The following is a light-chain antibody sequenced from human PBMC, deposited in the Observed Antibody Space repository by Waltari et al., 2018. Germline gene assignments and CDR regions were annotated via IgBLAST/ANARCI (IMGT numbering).Light chain of an antibody. J-gene: IGKJ4*01. V-gene: IGKV1-39*01. CDR3: QQSYSAPLA. CDR1: QAISTY. Sequence: DTLMTQSPSSLSASVGDRVTITCRASQAISTYVNWYQQTPGMAPQLLIFSSSTLHRGVSSRFSGSGSGTEFTLTISNLQPDDFATYYCQQSYSAPLAFGGGTKLDI. CDR2: SSS.